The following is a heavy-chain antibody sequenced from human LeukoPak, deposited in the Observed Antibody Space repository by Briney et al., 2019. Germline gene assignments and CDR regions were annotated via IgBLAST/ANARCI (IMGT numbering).Heavy chain of an antibody. Sequence: PSETLSLTCTVSGGSISSYYWSWIRQPPGKGLEWIGYIYYSGSTNYNPSLTSRVTISVDTSKNQFSPKLDFGTAAETAVYYCAGFFPGDDFWSGYYVGGGSLALDYWGQGTLVTVSS. V-gene: IGHV4-59*01. CDR1: GGSISSYY. CDR3: AGFFPGDDFWSGYYVGGGSLALDY. D-gene: IGHD3-3*01. CDR2: IYYSGST. J-gene: IGHJ4*02.